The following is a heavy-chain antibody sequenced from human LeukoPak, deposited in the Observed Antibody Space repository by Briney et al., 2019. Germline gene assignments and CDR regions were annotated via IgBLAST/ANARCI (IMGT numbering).Heavy chain of an antibody. CDR2: IDNDGSVT. CDR3: AKHRYYYDSSGNFDY. D-gene: IGHD3-22*01. CDR1: EFTFSSYW. V-gene: IGHV3-74*03. Sequence: PGGSLRLSCAASEFTFSSYWMYWVRQAPGKGLVWVSRIDNDGSVTKYADSVKGRFTVSRDNAKNTLYLQMNSLRAEDTAVYYCAKHRYYYDSSGNFDYWGQGTLVTVSS. J-gene: IGHJ4*02.